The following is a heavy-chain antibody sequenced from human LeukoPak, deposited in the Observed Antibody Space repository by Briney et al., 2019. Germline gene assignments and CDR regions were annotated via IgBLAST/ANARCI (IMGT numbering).Heavy chain of an antibody. Sequence: PRASVKVSCKASGYTFTSYDINWVRQATGQGLEWMGWMNPNSGNTGYAQKFQGRVTITRNTSISTAYMELSSLRSEDTAVYYCARAKSNAQEYNWFDPWGQGTLVTVSS. CDR2: MNPNSGNT. D-gene: IGHD2-2*01. CDR3: ARAKSNAQEYNWFDP. J-gene: IGHJ5*02. CDR1: GYTFTSYD. V-gene: IGHV1-8*03.